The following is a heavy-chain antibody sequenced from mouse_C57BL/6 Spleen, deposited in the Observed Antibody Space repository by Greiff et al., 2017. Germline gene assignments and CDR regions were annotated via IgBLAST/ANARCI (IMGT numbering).Heavy chain of an antibody. CDR1: GFSFNTYA. J-gene: IGHJ4*01. CDR3: VRHGTGTWAMDY. V-gene: IGHV10-1*01. D-gene: IGHD4-1*01. Sequence: EVQLVESGGGLVQPKGSLKLSCAASGFSFNTYAMNWVRQAPGKGLEWVARIRSKSNNYATYYADSVKDRFTISRDDSESMLYLQMNNLKTEDTAMYYCVRHGTGTWAMDYWGQGTSVTVSS. CDR2: IRSKSNNYAT.